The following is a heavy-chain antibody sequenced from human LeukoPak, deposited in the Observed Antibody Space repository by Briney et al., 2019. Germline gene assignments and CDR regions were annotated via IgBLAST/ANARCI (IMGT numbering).Heavy chain of an antibody. CDR2: IDANNGDT. CDR3: AGDASSVTLYFFDY. V-gene: IGHV1-2*02. Sequence: GASVKVSCKASGYTSRGKYIHWLRQAPGQGLEWMGWIDANNGDTKSAQKFQGRVTMSRDTSISTAYMDLSSLSPDDAAVYYCAGDASSVTLYFFDYWGQGTLVTVSS. CDR1: GYTSRGKY. J-gene: IGHJ4*02. D-gene: IGHD4-11*01.